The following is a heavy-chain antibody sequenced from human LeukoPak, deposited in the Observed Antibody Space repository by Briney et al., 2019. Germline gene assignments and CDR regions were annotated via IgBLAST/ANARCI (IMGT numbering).Heavy chain of an antibody. CDR1: GFTFDDYG. CDR3: ARGFRNGPFDC. D-gene: IGHD2-8*01. Sequence: GGSLRLCCEASGFTFDDYGMSWVRQRPGKGLEWVSGINRNGDSTDYADSVKGRFTISRDNAKNSHFLQMNSLEVEDTALYYCARGFRNGPFDCWGQGTLVTVSS. J-gene: IGHJ4*02. CDR2: INRNGDST. V-gene: IGHV3-20*04.